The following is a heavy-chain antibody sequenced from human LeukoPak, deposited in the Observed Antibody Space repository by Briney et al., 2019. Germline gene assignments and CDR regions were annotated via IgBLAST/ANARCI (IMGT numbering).Heavy chain of an antibody. J-gene: IGHJ6*02. CDR3: ASRSGSQYYYYYGMDV. CDR2: IYSGGST. Sequence: GGSLRLSCAASGFTFDDYGMSWVRQAPGKGLEWVSVIYSGGSTYYADSVKGRFTISRDNSKNTLYLQMNSLRAEDTAVYYCASRSGSQYYYYYGMDVWGQGTTVTVSS. D-gene: IGHD1-26*01. CDR1: GFTFDDYG. V-gene: IGHV3-53*01.